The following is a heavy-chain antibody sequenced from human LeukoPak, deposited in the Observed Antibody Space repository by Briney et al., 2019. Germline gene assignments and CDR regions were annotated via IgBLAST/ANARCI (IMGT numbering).Heavy chain of an antibody. CDR2: IYSGGST. CDR1: GFTVSSNY. V-gene: IGHV3-66*01. D-gene: IGHD1-7*01. Sequence: GGSLRLSCAASGFTVSSNYMSWVRQAPGKGLEWVSLIYSGGSTYYADSVKGRFTISRDNFKNTLYLQMNSLRAEDTAVYYCARIRAEPGTWDYFDYWGQGALVTVSS. CDR3: ARIRAEPGTWDYFDY. J-gene: IGHJ4*02.